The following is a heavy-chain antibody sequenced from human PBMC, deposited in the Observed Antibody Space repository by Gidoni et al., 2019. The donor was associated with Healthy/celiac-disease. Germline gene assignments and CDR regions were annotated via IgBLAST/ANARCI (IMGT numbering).Heavy chain of an antibody. CDR2: INAGNGNT. CDR1: GYTFTSYA. CDR3: ARDALGITMIVVVPRGFMDV. J-gene: IGHJ6*02. V-gene: IGHV1-3*01. Sequence: QVQLVQSGAEVKKPGSSVKVSCKASGYTFTSYAMHWVRQAPGQRLEWMGWINAGNGNTKYSQKFQGRVTITRDTAASAAYMELSSLRSEDTAVYYCARDALGITMIVVVPRGFMDVWGQGTTVTVSS. D-gene: IGHD3-22*01.